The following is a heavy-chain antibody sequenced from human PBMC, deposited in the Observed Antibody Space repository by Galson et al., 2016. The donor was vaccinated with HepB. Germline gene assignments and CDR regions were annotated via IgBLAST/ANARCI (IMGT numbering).Heavy chain of an antibody. CDR1: GFTFTNHG. D-gene: IGHD2-21*02. CDR3: ARESGDFDRGYIYLDY. V-gene: IGHV3-20*04. Sequence: SLRLSCAASGFTFTNHGMNWVRQAPGKGLEWVSSVNWNSAGTAYADSVKGRFTISRDNAKNSLSLQMNSLRAEDTALYFCARESGDFDRGYIYLDYWGQGTLVTASS. J-gene: IGHJ4*02. CDR2: VNWNSAGT.